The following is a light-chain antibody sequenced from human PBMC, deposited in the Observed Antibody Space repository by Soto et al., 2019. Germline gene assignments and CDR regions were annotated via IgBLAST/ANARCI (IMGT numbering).Light chain of an antibody. Sequence: EIVLTQSPAALSLSPGGRATLSCRVSQSINIYLAWYQQKLGQAPRLLIYDASIRATGIPARFSGSGSGTDFTLTISSLEPEDFGVYYCQQRYSWPLTLVGGTQVEIK. CDR3: QQRYSWPLT. J-gene: IGKJ4*01. V-gene: IGKV3-11*01. CDR1: QSINIY. CDR2: DAS.